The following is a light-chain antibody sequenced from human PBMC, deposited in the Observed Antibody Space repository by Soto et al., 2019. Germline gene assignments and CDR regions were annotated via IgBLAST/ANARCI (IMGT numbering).Light chain of an antibody. Sequence: QSALTQPPSVSGAPGQRVTISCTGSSSSIGAGYDVHWYQQLPGTAPKLLIYGNSNRPSGVPDRFSGSKSGTSASLAITVLQAEDEADYYCQSHDSSLSVSYVFGTGTKVTVL. CDR3: QSHDSSLSVSYV. CDR1: SSSIGAGYD. V-gene: IGLV1-40*01. J-gene: IGLJ1*01. CDR2: GNS.